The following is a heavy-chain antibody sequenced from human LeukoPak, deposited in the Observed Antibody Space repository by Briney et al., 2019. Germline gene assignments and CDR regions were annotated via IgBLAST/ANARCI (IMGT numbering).Heavy chain of an antibody. V-gene: IGHV4-38-2*02. J-gene: IGHJ5*02. CDR2: IYRSGNT. CDR1: GYSISSGFL. D-gene: IGHD2-2*01. CDR3: ARDPRWLTPDCNTIGCYVNWFDP. Sequence: SETVSLTCAVSGYSISSGFLWGWIRQPPGKGLEWIGSIYRSGNTYYNPSLKSRITMSVDTSKNQFSLKLSSVTAADTAVYYCARDPRWLTPDCNTIGCYVNWFDPWGQGTLVTVSS.